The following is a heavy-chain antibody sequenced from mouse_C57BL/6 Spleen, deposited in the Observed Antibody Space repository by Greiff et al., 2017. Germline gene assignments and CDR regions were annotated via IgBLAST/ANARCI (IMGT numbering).Heavy chain of an antibody. J-gene: IGHJ2*01. D-gene: IGHD2-1*01. CDR3: ARGGYGKSYYFDY. Sequence: QVQLQQPGAELVMPGASVKLSCKASGYTFTSYWMHWVKQRPGQGLEWIGEIDPSDSYTNYNQKFKGKSTLTVDQSSSTAYMQLSSLTSEDSAVYYCARGGYGKSYYFDYWGQGTTRTVSS. CDR2: IDPSDSYT. CDR1: GYTFTSYW. V-gene: IGHV1-69*01.